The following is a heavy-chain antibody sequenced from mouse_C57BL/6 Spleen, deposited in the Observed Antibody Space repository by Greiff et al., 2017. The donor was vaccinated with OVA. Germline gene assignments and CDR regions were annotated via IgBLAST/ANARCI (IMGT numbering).Heavy chain of an antibody. J-gene: IGHJ2*01. Sequence: EVQLQESGPELVKPGASVKISCKASGYSFTGYYMNWVKQSPEKSLEWIGEINPRTGGTTYNQKFKAKATLTVVTSSSTAYMQLKSLTSEDSAVYYCARRGTTVVATPYYFDYWGQGTTLTVSS. D-gene: IGHD1-1*01. CDR3: ARRGTTVVATPYYFDY. CDR1: GYSFTGYY. CDR2: INPRTGGT. V-gene: IGHV1-42*01.